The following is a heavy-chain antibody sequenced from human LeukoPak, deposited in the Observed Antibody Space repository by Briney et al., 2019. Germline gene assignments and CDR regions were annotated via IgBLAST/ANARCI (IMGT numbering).Heavy chain of an antibody. CDR1: GGSFSGYY. Sequence: SETLSLTCAVYGGSFSGYYWSWICQPPGKGLEWIGEINHSGSTNYNPSLKSRVTISVDTSKNQFSLKLSSVTAADTAVYYCARGPEDLDSSGYPIDFWVQENLVTVSS. J-gene: IGHJ4*02. CDR3: ARGPEDLDSSGYPIDF. V-gene: IGHV4-34*01. D-gene: IGHD3-22*01. CDR2: INHSGST.